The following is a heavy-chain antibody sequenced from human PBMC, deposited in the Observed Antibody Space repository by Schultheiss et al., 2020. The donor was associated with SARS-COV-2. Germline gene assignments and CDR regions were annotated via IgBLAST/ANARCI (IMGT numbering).Heavy chain of an antibody. CDR3: ARHAAPAWYSSSWGTMDV. J-gene: IGHJ6*02. CDR1: GGSISSGGYY. V-gene: IGHV4-39*01. D-gene: IGHD6-13*01. CDR2: IYYSGST. Sequence: SETLSLTCTVSGGSISSGGYYWSWIRQHPGKGLEWIGYIYYSGSTYYNPSLKSRVTISVDTSKNRFSLKLSSVTAADTAVYYCARHAAPAWYSSSWGTMDVWGQGTTVTVSS.